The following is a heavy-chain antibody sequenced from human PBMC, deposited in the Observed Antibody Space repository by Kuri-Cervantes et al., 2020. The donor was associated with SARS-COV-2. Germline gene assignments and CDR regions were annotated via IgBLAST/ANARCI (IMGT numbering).Heavy chain of an antibody. V-gene: IGHV4-31*03. J-gene: IGHJ1*01. D-gene: IGHD4-23*01. CDR3: ATDKPSYGGNGYLEL. CDR2: IYYNGIT. Sequence: LRLSCSVSGGSIRSGAYYCHWIRHRPGKGLEWIGNIYYNGITYYNPPLKSRITISVDTSKNQFSLKLSSVTAADTAVYYCATDKPSYGGNGYLELWGQGTLVTVSS. CDR1: GGSIRSGAYY.